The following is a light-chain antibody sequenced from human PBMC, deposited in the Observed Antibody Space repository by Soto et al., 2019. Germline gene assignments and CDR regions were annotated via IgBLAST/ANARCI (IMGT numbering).Light chain of an antibody. Sequence: IVLTQSPGTLSWYPGERATVSCRASETIGRAYFAWYQHRPGRTPRLVLSATSNRAAGIPDRFGGSGSGADFTLTISGVEPEDFAVYYCHQYATSPFTFGQGTKLEI. CDR3: HQYATSPFT. CDR2: ATS. J-gene: IGKJ2*01. V-gene: IGKV3-20*01. CDR1: ETIGRAY.